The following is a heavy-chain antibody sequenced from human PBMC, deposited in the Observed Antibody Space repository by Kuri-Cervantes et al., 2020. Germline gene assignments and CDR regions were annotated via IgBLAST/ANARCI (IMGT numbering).Heavy chain of an antibody. Sequence: SLKISCAASGFTFDDYAMHWVRQAPGKGLEWVSGISWNSGSIGYADSVKGRFTISRDNAKNSLYLQMNSLRAEDTAVYYCARGGVEWDYDSSGESYYFDYWGQGTLVTVSS. D-gene: IGHD3-22*01. CDR2: ISWNSGSI. V-gene: IGHV3-9*01. CDR1: GFTFDDYA. J-gene: IGHJ4*02. CDR3: ARGGVEWDYDSSGESYYFDY.